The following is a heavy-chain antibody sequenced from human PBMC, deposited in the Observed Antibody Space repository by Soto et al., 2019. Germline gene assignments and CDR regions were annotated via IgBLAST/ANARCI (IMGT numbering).Heavy chain of an antibody. CDR1: GYTITNNW. CDR3: ARRRGYSYDFDY. Sequence: LGESLKISCNAAGYTITNNWSSWVRQKPGQGLEWMGRIDPSDSRTKYNPSFEGHVTISIDKSINTAFLQWSSLRASDTAVYFCARRRGYSYDFDYWGQGTLVTVSS. D-gene: IGHD5-18*01. J-gene: IGHJ4*02. V-gene: IGHV5-10-1*01. CDR2: IDPSDSRT.